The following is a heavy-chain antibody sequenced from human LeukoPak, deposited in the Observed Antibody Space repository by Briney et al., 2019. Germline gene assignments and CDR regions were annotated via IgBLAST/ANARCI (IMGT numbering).Heavy chain of an antibody. J-gene: IGHJ3*02. V-gene: IGHV4-34*01. D-gene: IGHD2-2*02. CDR2: INHSGST. Sequence: SETLSLTCAVYGGSFSGYYWSWIRQPPGKGLEWIGEINHSGSTNYNPSLKSRVTISVDTSKNQFSLKLSSVTAADTAVYYCASLGYCSSTSCYSAFDIWGQGTMVTVSS. CDR1: GGSFSGYY. CDR3: ASLGYCSSTSCYSAFDI.